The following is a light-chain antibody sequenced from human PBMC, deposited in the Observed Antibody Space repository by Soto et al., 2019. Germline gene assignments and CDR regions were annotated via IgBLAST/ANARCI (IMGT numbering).Light chain of an antibody. CDR2: GVS. V-gene: IGLV2-14*01. CDR1: ISDFVVYNY. Sequence: QSVLTQPASVSGSPGQSITISCTGTISDFVVYNYVSWYQQHPGKAPKLMIYGVSNRPSGVSNRFSGSKSGNTASLTISGLQADAEADYYCSSYTSSRTLDVSGTRTKGTVL. J-gene: IGLJ1*01. CDR3: SSYTSSRTLDV.